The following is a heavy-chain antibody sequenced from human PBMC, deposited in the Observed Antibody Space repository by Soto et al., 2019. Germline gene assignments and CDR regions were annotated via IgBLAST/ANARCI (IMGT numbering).Heavy chain of an antibody. D-gene: IGHD2-15*01. J-gene: IGHJ4*02. CDR3: AGLRGYAGSPIDY. V-gene: IGHV4-59*01. Sequence: SETLSLTCTVPGGSIISGYWSWIRQPPGKGLEWIGYISYSGNTNYNPSLKSRVTMSVDTPKNQFSLRLSSVTTADTAVYYCAGLRGYAGSPIDYWGQGTLVTVSS. CDR2: ISYSGNT. CDR1: GGSIISGY.